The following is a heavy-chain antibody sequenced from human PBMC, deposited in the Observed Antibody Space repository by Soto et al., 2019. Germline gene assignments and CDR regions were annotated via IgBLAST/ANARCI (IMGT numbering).Heavy chain of an antibody. D-gene: IGHD3-10*01. CDR1: GGSISSGDYY. CDR3: ARDWSQRRWFGEGPAIDWFDP. Sequence: QVQLQESGPGLVKPSQTLSLTCTVSGGSISSGDYYWSWIRQPPGKGLEWIGYIYYSGSTYYNPSLKSRVTISVDTSKNQFSLKLSSVTAADTAVYYCARDWSQRRWFGEGPAIDWFDPWGQGTLVTVSS. CDR2: IYYSGST. V-gene: IGHV4-30-4*01. J-gene: IGHJ5*02.